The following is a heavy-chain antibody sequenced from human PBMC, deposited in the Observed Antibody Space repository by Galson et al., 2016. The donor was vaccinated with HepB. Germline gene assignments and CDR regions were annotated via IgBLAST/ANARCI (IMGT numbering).Heavy chain of an antibody. CDR2: INLDGSTT. V-gene: IGHV3-74*01. J-gene: IGHJ6*03. Sequence: SLRLSCAASGFTFTTYWMHWVRQAPGKGLVWVSRINLDGSTTTYADSVKGRFTISRDSAKNTLYLQMNSVRAEDTAVYYCTRDQPRIVYGRWYYDMDVWGKGTTVTVSS. CDR1: GFTFTTYW. D-gene: IGHD2-8*01. CDR3: TRDQPRIVYGRWYYDMDV.